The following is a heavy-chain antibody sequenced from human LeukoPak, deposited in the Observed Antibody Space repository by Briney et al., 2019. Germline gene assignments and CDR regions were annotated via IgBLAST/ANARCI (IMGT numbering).Heavy chain of an antibody. V-gene: IGHV1-58*02. J-gene: IGHJ5*02. D-gene: IGHD3-22*01. CDR2: IVVGSGNT. CDR3: AGANYYDSSGYYRFDP. Sequence: ASVKVSCKASGFTFTSSAMQWVRQARGQRLEWIGWIVVGSGNTNYAQKFQERVTITRDMSTSTAYMELSSLRSEDTAVYYCAGANYYDSSGYYRFDPWGQGTLVTVSS. CDR1: GFTFTSSA.